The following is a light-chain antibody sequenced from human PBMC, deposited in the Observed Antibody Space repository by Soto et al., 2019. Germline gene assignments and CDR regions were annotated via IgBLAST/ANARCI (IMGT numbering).Light chain of an antibody. J-gene: IGLJ1*01. V-gene: IGLV2-14*01. CDR3: SSYTSSRTDV. CDR1: SSDVAVYDY. CDR2: EVS. Sequence: QSVLTQPASVSGSPGQAITISCTGTSSDVAVYDYVSWYQQHPGKAPKLMIYEVSNRPSGVSNRFSGSKSGNTASLTISGLQAEDEADYYCSSYTSSRTDVFGTGTKLTVL.